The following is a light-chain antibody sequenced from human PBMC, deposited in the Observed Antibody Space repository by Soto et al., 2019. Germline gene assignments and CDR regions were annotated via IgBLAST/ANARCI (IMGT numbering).Light chain of an antibody. J-gene: IGLJ2*01. Sequence: QSALTQPPSLSGTPGQRVTISCSGSTSNIAGNTVHWYQHLPETAPKLLIYIDDQRPSGVPDRFSGSKSGTSASLAISGLRSEDEADYYCGGWDDSLSGPVFGGGTKLTVL. V-gene: IGLV1-47*02. CDR3: GGWDDSLSGPV. CDR2: IDD. CDR1: TSNIAGNT.